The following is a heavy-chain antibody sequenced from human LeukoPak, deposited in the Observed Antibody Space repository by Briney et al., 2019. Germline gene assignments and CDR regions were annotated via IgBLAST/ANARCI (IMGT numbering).Heavy chain of an antibody. V-gene: IGHV3-30*03. J-gene: IGHJ6*03. CDR2: ISYDGSNK. D-gene: IGHD6-13*01. Sequence: QPGGSLRLSCAASGFTFSSYGMHWVRQAPGKGLEWVAAISYDGSNKYYADSVKGRFTISRDNTKNTLYLQMNSLRAEDTAVYYCTRNGAATAGAYMDVWGKGTTVTVSS. CDR1: GFTFSSYG. CDR3: TRNGAATAGAYMDV.